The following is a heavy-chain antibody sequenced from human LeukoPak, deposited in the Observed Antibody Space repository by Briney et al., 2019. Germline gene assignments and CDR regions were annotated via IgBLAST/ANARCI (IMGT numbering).Heavy chain of an antibody. CDR3: ASAYCSSTSCSAYWFDP. J-gene: IGHJ5*02. CDR1: GYTLTELS. D-gene: IGHD2-2*01. CDR2: FDPEDGET. Sequence: ASVKVSCKVSGYTLTELSMHWVRQAPGKGLEWMGGFDPEDGETIYAQKFQGRGIMTEDTSTDTAYMELSSLRSEDTAVYYCASAYCSSTSCSAYWFDPWGQGTLVTVSS. V-gene: IGHV1-24*01.